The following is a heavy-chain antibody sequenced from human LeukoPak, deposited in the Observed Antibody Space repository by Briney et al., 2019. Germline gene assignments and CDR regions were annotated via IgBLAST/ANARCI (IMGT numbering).Heavy chain of an antibody. CDR1: GYTFTGYY. V-gene: IGHV1-2*02. CDR3: ARDGDYYDSSGYLY. Sequence: ASVKVSCKASGYTFTGYYMHWVRQAPGQGLEWMGWINPNSGVTNYAQKFQGRVTMTTDTSTSTAYMELRSLRSDDTAVYYCARDGDYYDSSGYLYWGQGTLVTVSS. D-gene: IGHD3-22*01. J-gene: IGHJ4*02. CDR2: INPNSGVT.